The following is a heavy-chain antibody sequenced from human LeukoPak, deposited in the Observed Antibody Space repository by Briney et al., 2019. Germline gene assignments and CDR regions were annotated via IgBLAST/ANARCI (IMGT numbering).Heavy chain of an antibody. V-gene: IGHV3-30*18. J-gene: IGHJ4*02. CDR3: AKDLHYYGPGSSPQY. Sequence: PGGSLRLSCEASGFTVSNYAMHWVRRAPGKGLEWVALISYDGSTKHYADSVKGRFTISRDNSKNTLSLQINSLRSEDTAVYYCAKDLHYYGPGSSPQYWGQGTLVTVSS. D-gene: IGHD3-10*01. CDR1: GFTVSNYA. CDR2: ISYDGSTK.